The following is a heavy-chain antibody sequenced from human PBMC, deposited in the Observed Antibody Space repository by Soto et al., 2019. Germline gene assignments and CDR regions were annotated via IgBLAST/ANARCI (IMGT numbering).Heavy chain of an antibody. CDR2: INWNGGST. V-gene: IGHV3-20*01. J-gene: IGHJ4*02. CDR1: GFTFDDYG. CDR3: ARGPYCSSGSCYTPLDY. D-gene: IGHD2-15*01. Sequence: EVQLVESGGGVVRPGGSLRLSCAASGFTFDDYGMSWVRQAPGKGLEWVSGINWNGGSTGYADSVKGRFTISRDKAKNSLYLQMNSLRAEYTAVYHCARGPYCSSGSCYTPLDYWGQGTLVTVSS.